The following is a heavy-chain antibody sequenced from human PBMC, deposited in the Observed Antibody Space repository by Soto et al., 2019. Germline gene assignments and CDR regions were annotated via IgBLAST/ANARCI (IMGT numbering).Heavy chain of an antibody. CDR2: IWYDGSNK. J-gene: IGHJ6*02. CDR1: GFTFSSYG. V-gene: IGHV3-33*01. CDR3: ARVVNAGYYYYGMDV. D-gene: IGHD3-22*01. Sequence: QVQLAESGGGVVQPGRSLRLSCAASGFTFSSYGMHWVRQAPGKGLEWVAVIWYDGSNKYYADSVKGRFTISRDNSKNTLDLQMNSLRAEDTAVYYCARVVNAGYYYYGMDVWGQGTTVTVSS.